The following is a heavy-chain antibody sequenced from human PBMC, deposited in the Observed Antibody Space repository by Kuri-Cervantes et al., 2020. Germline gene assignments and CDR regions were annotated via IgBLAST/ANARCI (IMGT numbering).Heavy chain of an antibody. CDR3: TRGEGAKGAFDI. J-gene: IGHJ3*02. Sequence: ASVKVSCKVSGYTLTELSMHWVRQAPGKGLEWMGGFDPEDGETIYAQKFQGRVTMTEDTSTDTAHMELSSLRSEDTAVYYCTRGEGAKGAFDIWGQGTMVTVSS. V-gene: IGHV1-24*01. CDR1: GYTLTELS. D-gene: IGHD1-26*01. CDR2: FDPEDGET.